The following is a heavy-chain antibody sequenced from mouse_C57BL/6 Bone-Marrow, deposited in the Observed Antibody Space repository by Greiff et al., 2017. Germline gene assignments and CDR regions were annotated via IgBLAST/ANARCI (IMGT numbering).Heavy chain of an antibody. V-gene: IGHV5-9-1*02. D-gene: IGHD1-1*01. J-gene: IGHJ2*01. Sequence: EVKVEESGEGLVKPGGSLKLSCAASGFTFSSYAMSWVRQTPEKRLEWVAYISSGGDYIYYADTVKGRFTISRDNARNTLYLQMSSLKSEDTAMYYCTREGDYYGSSNYFDYWGQGTTLTVSS. CDR2: ISSGGDYI. CDR3: TREGDYYGSSNYFDY. CDR1: GFTFSSYA.